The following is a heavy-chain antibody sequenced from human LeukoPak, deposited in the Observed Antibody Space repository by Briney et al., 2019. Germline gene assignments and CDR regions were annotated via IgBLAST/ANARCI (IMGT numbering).Heavy chain of an antibody. Sequence: PSETLSLTCTVSGGSISSGSYYWSWIRQPAGKGLEWIGRIYTSGSTNYNPSLKSRVTISVDTSKNQFSLKLSSVTAADTAVYYCARVPRGGAPPRAQGIDYWGQGTLVTVSS. V-gene: IGHV4-61*02. CDR1: GGSISSGSYY. D-gene: IGHD2-21*01. CDR2: IYTSGST. J-gene: IGHJ4*02. CDR3: ARVPRGGAPPRAQGIDY.